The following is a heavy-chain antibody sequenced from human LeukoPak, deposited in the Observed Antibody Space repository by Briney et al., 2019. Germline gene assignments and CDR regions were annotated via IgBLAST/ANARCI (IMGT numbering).Heavy chain of an antibody. CDR1: GFTFSSYA. J-gene: IGHJ6*02. CDR3: ARDSFDYSYYYYGMDV. V-gene: IGHV3-23*01. Sequence: PGGSLRLPCAASGFTFSSYAMSWVRQAPGKGLEWVSAISGSGGSTYYADSVKGRFTISRDNSKNTLYLQMNSLRAEDTAVYYCARDSFDYSYYYYGMDVWGQGTTVTVSS. D-gene: IGHD3-9*01. CDR2: ISGSGGST.